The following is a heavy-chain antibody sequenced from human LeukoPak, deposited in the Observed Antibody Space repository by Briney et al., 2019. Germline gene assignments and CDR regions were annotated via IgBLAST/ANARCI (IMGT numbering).Heavy chain of an antibody. Sequence: SETLSLTCTVSGGSVNSGSYYWNWIRQPPGKGLEWIGYIYYSGSTYYNPSLKSRVTISVDTSKNQFSLKLSSVTAADTAVYYCASVGYGDYVWGQGTLVTVPS. J-gene: IGHJ4*02. CDR1: GGSVNSGSYY. CDR3: ASVGYGDYV. V-gene: IGHV4-61*01. CDR2: IYYSGST. D-gene: IGHD4-17*01.